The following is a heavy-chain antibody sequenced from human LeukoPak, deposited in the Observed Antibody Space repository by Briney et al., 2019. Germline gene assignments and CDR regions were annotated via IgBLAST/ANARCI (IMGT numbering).Heavy chain of an antibody. V-gene: IGHV3-48*03. J-gene: IGHJ6*02. CDR3: ARRLPYYGMEF. D-gene: IGHD5-18*01. CDR1: GFSLRSYE. CDR2: ISLSETTI. Sequence: GGSLRLSCAASGFSLRSYEMNWVRQAPGKGLEWVSKISLSETTIYNTESVKGRFTISRDDAKNSLYLQMNSLRAEDTAVYYCARRLPYYGMEFWGQGTTVTVSS.